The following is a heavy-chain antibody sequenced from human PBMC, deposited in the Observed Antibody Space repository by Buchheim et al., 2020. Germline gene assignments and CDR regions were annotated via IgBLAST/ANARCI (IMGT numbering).Heavy chain of an antibody. CDR2: IGIGGDT. D-gene: IGHD2-15*01. CDR3: ARWHCSGGSCYSDY. V-gene: IGHV3-13*04. J-gene: IGHJ4*02. CDR1: GFSFSSYD. Sequence: EVQLVESGGGLVQPGGSLRLSCAASGFSFSSYDMHWVRQLTGKGLEWVSGIGIGGDTYYSGSVKGRFSVSRENAKSSMYLQMNSLRVADTALFYCARWHCSGGSCYSDYWGQGTL.